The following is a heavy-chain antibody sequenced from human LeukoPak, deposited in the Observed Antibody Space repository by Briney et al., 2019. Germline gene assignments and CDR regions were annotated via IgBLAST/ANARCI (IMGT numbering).Heavy chain of an antibody. J-gene: IGHJ4*02. V-gene: IGHV3-30-3*01. CDR3: ARDDGTSRDGYNSYFDY. CDR1: GFTFSSYA. Sequence: PGGSLRLSCAASGFTFSSYAMHWVRQAPSKGLEWVAVISYDGSNKYYADSVKGRFTISRDNSKNTLYLQMNSLRAEDTAVYYCARDDGTSRDGYNSYFDYWGQGTLVTVSS. D-gene: IGHD5-24*01. CDR2: ISYDGSNK.